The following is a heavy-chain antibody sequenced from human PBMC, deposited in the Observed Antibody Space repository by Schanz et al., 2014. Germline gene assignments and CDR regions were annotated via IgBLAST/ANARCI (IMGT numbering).Heavy chain of an antibody. Sequence: EVQLVESGGGLIQPGGSLRLSCAASGYTVSSNYMSWVRQAPGKGLEWVANINLDGSGKIYLGSVRGRFAISRDDAQNSVYLQMNSLRAEDASVYHCVREESYYGAGSYRYWGPGTLVTVSS. CDR2: INLDGSGK. CDR3: VREESYYGAGSYRY. D-gene: IGHD3-10*01. V-gene: IGHV3-7*01. J-gene: IGHJ4*02. CDR1: GYTVSSNY.